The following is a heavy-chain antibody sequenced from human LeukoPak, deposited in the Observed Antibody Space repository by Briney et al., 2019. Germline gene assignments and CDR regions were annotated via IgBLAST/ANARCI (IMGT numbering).Heavy chain of an antibody. CDR3: TKDPHLFHDSSGYYPNFDY. CDR2: ISGSGGST. Sequence: PGGSLRLSCAASGFTFSSYAMSWVRQAPGKGLEWVSAISGSGGSTYYADSVKGRFTISRDNSKNTLYLQMNSLRAEDTAVYYCTKDPHLFHDSSGYYPNFDYWGQGTLVTVSS. V-gene: IGHV3-23*01. D-gene: IGHD3-22*01. CDR1: GFTFSSYA. J-gene: IGHJ4*02.